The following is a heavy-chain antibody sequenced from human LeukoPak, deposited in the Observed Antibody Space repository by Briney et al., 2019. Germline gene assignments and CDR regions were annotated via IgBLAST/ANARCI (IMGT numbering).Heavy chain of an antibody. J-gene: IGHJ5*02. D-gene: IGHD7-27*01. CDR3: AREQLGLIDHWFDP. V-gene: IGHV4-61*01. CDR2: IYYSGST. Sequence: SETLSLTCTVSGYSISSGYYWGWIRQPPGKGLEWIGYIYYSGSTNYNPSLKSRVTISVDTSKNQFSLKLSSVTAADTAVYYCAREQLGLIDHWFDPWGQGTLVTVSS. CDR1: GYSISSGYY.